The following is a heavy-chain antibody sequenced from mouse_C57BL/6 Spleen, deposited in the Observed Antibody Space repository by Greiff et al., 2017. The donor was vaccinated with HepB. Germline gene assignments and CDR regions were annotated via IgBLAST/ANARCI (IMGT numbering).Heavy chain of an antibody. CDR3: GRGRLRGGFAY. D-gene: IGHD2-4*01. Sequence: QVQLKQSGAELLKPGASVKMSCKASGYTFTSYWITWVKQRPGQGLEWIGDIYPGSGSTNYNEKFKSKATLTVDTSSSTAYMQLSSLTSEDSAVYYCGRGRLRGGFAYWGKGTLVTVSA. V-gene: IGHV1-55*01. CDR2: IYPGSGST. CDR1: GYTFTSYW. J-gene: IGHJ3*01.